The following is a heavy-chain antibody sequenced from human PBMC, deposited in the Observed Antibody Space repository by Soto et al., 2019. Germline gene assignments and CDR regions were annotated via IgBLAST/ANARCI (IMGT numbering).Heavy chain of an antibody. J-gene: IGHJ4*02. D-gene: IGHD2-15*01. CDR3: ARVGYCSGGSCFYIDY. V-gene: IGHV4-59*01. CDR1: GGSISSYY. Sequence: SLTCTVSGGSISSYYWSWIRQPPGKGLEWIGYIYYSGSTNYNPSLKSRVTISVDTSKNQFSLKLSSVTAADTAVYYCARVGYCSGGSCFYIDYSSKLTLLPGSS. CDR2: IYYSGST.